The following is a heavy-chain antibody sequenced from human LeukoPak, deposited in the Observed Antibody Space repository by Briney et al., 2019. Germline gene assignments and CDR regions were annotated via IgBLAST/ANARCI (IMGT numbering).Heavy chain of an antibody. V-gene: IGHV3-21*01. CDR1: GFTFSSSS. Sequence: TGGSLRLSCAASGFTFSSSSMSWVRQAPGKGLEWVSSISGDGTYIYYADSVKGRFTISRDNTKNSLYLQMNNLRAEDTAVYYCARGAVVQGNYDYWGQGTLVTVSS. J-gene: IGHJ4*02. CDR3: ARGAVVQGNYDY. CDR2: ISGDGTYI. D-gene: IGHD3-10*01.